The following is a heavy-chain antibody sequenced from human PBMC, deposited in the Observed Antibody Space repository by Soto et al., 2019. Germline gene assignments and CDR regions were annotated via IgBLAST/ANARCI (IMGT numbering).Heavy chain of an antibody. Sequence: EVQLVESGGGLIQPGGSLRLSCAASEFTVSSNYMNLVRQAPGKGLECVSTIYSGGSTYYADSVKGRFTISRDNSKNTLSIQMNNLRAEDTAVYYCAGRVGATNYGMDVWGQGTTVTVSS. CDR2: IYSGGST. CDR1: EFTVSSNY. V-gene: IGHV3-53*01. CDR3: AGRVGATNYGMDV. J-gene: IGHJ6*02. D-gene: IGHD1-26*01.